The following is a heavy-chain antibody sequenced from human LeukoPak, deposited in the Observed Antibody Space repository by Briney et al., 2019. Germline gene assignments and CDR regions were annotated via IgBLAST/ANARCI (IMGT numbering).Heavy chain of an antibody. Sequence: GGSLRLSCAASGFTFSSYSMNWVRQAPGKGLEWVSSIAGSGGYIYYADSVKGRFTISRDNAKNSLYLQMNSLRAEDTAVYYCARFRLSNYDTLTGYYYYFDYWGQGTLVTVSS. D-gene: IGHD3-9*01. CDR3: ARFRLSNYDTLTGYYYYFDY. CDR1: GFTFSSYS. J-gene: IGHJ4*02. CDR2: IAGSGGYI. V-gene: IGHV3-21*01.